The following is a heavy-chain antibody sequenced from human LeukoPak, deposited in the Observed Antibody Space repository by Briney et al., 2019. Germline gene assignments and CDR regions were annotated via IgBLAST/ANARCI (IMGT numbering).Heavy chain of an antibody. J-gene: IGHJ4*02. D-gene: IGHD2-21*01. Sequence: GGSLRLSCAASGFTVSSNYMSWVRQAPGKGLEWVSVIYIGGSTYYADSVKGRFTISRDNSKNTLNLQMNSLRAEDAAVYYCARGYSSDNWGQGTLVTVSS. CDR3: ARGYSSDN. V-gene: IGHV3-66*01. CDR1: GFTVSSNY. CDR2: IYIGGST.